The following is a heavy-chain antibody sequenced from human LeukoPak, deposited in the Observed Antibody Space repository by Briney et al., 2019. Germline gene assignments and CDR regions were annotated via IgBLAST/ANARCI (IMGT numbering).Heavy chain of an antibody. CDR1: GHTFTCYD. V-gene: IGHV1-8*01. CDR2: MNPNSGNT. CDR3: ARWALWSRALNDY. J-gene: IGHJ4*02. Sequence: ASVKVSCKASGHTFTCYDINWVRQATGQGLEWMGWMNPNSGNTGYAQKFQGRVTMTRNTSISTAYMELSSLRSEDTAVYYCARWALWSRALNDYWGQGTLVTVSS. D-gene: IGHD2-21*01.